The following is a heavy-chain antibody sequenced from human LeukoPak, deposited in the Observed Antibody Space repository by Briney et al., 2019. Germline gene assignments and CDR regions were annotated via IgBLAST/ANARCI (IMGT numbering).Heavy chain of an antibody. J-gene: IGHJ4*02. D-gene: IGHD3-3*01. CDR1: GGSISSSSYY. CDR2: IT. V-gene: IGHV4-39*06. CDR3: ARGDDWSAYYRRPFDY. Sequence: SETLSLTCTVSGGSISSSSYYWNWIRQPPGKGLEWIGEITNYNPSLKSRVTISVDTSKNQFSLKLNSVTAADTAVYYCARGDDWSAYYRRPFDYWGQGTLVTVSS.